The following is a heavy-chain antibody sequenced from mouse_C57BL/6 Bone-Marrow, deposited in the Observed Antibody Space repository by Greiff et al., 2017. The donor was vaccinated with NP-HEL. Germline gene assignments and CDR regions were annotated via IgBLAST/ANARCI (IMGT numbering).Heavy chain of an antibody. CDR2: ISGGGSYT. V-gene: IGHV5-4*01. J-gene: IGHJ2*01. CDR3: ARAATIVTTPYFDY. D-gene: IGHD2-5*01. Sequence: EVQLQESGGGLVKPGGSLKLSCAASGFTFSSYAMSWVRQTPDKRLEWVATISGGGSYTYYPDNVKGRFTISRDNAKNNLYLQMSHLKSEDTAMYYCARAATIVTTPYFDYWGQGTTLTVSS. CDR1: GFTFSSYA.